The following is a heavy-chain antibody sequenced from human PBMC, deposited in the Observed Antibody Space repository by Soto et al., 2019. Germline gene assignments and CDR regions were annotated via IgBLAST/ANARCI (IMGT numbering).Heavy chain of an antibody. CDR2: ISGGGGTT. D-gene: IGHD3-16*01. Sequence: EVQLLESGGGLAQPGGSLRLSCAASGFSFSSYAMSWVRQAPGKGLEWVSGISGGGGTTFYAYSVKGRFTISRDNSRDTLYLQMNSLRVEDAAVYYCVRIRLVNYYVWGSYDYWGQGALVTVSS. CDR3: VRIRLVNYYVWGSYDY. V-gene: IGHV3-23*01. CDR1: GFSFSSYA. J-gene: IGHJ4*02.